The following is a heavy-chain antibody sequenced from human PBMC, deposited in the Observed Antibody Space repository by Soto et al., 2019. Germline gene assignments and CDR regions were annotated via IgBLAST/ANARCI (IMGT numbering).Heavy chain of an antibody. J-gene: IGHJ6*02. D-gene: IGHD4-17*01. Sequence: EVHLEESGGAVVQPGGSLRLSCAASGFTFDDFAMCWVRQVPGKGLEWISRVNWGGDTTFYAESVKGRFIISRDNTKNSVYLQMTSLRSEDSAIYYCAKGATVTTHYQYYGMDVWGQGTTVTVSS. V-gene: IGHV3-43D*04. CDR1: GFTFDDFA. CDR3: AKGATVTTHYQYYGMDV. CDR2: VNWGGDTT.